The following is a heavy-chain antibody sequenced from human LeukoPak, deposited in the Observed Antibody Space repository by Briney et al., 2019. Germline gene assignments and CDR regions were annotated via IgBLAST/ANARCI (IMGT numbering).Heavy chain of an antibody. Sequence: GGSLRLSCAASGFTFSNYAMSWVRQAPGKGLEWVSSISGRTDTTYYADSVKGRFTISRDNSKNTLYLQMNSLRAEDTAVYYCARASAVAGRGPVYYYYMDVWGKGTTVTVSS. D-gene: IGHD6-19*01. CDR1: GFTFSNYA. J-gene: IGHJ6*03. CDR2: ISGRTDTT. V-gene: IGHV3-23*01. CDR3: ARASAVAGRGPVYYYYMDV.